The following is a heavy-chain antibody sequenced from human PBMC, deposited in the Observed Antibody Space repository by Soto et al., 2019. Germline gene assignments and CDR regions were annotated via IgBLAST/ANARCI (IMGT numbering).Heavy chain of an antibody. CDR1: GFTFSSYW. Sequence: EVQLVESGGGLVQPGGSLRLSCAASGFTFSSYWMSWVRQAPGKGLEWVANIKQDGSEKYYVDSMKGRFTISRDIAKNSLYLQMNSLRAEDTAVYYCASFFDYGDYVRGYYFDYWGQATLVTVSS. D-gene: IGHD4-17*01. J-gene: IGHJ4*02. V-gene: IGHV3-7*01. CDR2: IKQDGSEK. CDR3: ASFFDYGDYVRGYYFDY.